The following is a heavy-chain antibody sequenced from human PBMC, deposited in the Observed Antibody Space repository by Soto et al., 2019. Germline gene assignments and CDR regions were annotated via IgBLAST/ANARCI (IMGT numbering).Heavy chain of an antibody. CDR1: GFTFDDFA. D-gene: IGHD2-15*01. Sequence: EVQLVESGGGLVQPGRSLRLSCAASGFTFDDFAMHWVRRVPGKGLEWVSSITWNSNVIVYADSVKGRFTISRDNAKNSLYLQMNSLRLEDTAFYYCTRGGPDAFCGGGRCYFDYWGQGTLVTVSS. CDR3: TRGGPDAFCGGGRCYFDY. J-gene: IGHJ4*02. V-gene: IGHV3-9*01. CDR2: ITWNSNVI.